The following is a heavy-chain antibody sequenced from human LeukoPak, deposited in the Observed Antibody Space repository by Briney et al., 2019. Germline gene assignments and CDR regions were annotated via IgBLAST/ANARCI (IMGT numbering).Heavy chain of an antibody. D-gene: IGHD6-25*01. J-gene: IGHJ4*02. CDR1: GGSFSCYY. V-gene: IGHV4-34*01. Sequence: SETLSLTCAVYGGSFSCYYWSWIRQPPGKGLEWIGEINHSGSTNYNPSLKSRVTISVDTSKNQFSLKLSSVTAADTAVYYCARSGYPFDYWGQGTLVTVSS. CDR3: ARSGYPFDY. CDR2: INHSGST.